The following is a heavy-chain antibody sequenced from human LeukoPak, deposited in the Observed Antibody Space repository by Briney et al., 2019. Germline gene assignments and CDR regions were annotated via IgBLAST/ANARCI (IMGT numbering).Heavy chain of an antibody. Sequence: ASVKVSCKASGGTFSSYAISWVRQAPGQGLEWMGIINPSGGSTSYAQKFQGRVTMTRDTSTSTVYMELSSLRSEDTAVYHCARDGLRGSGYYAVIDYWAREPWSPSPQ. V-gene: IGHV1-46*01. CDR1: GGTFSSYA. CDR2: INPSGGST. D-gene: IGHD3-22*01. CDR3: ARDGLRGSGYYAVIDY. J-gene: IGHJ4*02.